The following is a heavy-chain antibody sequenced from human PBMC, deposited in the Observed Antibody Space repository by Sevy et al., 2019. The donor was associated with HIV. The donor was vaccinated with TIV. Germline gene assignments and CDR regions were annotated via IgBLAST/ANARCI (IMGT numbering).Heavy chain of an antibody. CDR3: AKDTRLVVRLKNDAFDI. V-gene: IGHV3-23*01. D-gene: IGHD2-15*01. CDR2: RSGSGGST. Sequence: GGSLRLSCAASGFTFSSYAMSWVCRAPEKGLEWVSVRSGSGGSTDYADSVKGRFTISRDNSKNTLYLQMNSLRAEDTAVYYCAKDTRLVVRLKNDAFDIWGQGTMVTVSS. J-gene: IGHJ3*02. CDR1: GFTFSSYA.